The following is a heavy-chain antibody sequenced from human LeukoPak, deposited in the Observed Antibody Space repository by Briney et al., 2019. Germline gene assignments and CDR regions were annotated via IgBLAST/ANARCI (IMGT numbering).Heavy chain of an antibody. CDR1: GFTFSSYG. D-gene: IGHD3-22*01. CDR3: ARYYYDSSGPQAAFDI. J-gene: IGHJ3*02. Sequence: GGSLRLSCAASGFTFSSYGMHWVRQAPGKGLEWVAVISYDGSNKYYADSVKGRFTISRDNSKNTLYLQMNSLRAEDTAVYYCARYYYDSSGPQAAFDIWGQGTMVTVSS. V-gene: IGHV3-30*03. CDR2: ISYDGSNK.